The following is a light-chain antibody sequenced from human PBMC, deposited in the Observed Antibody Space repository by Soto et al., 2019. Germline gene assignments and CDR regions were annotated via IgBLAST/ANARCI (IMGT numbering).Light chain of an antibody. CDR2: EVT. CDR1: SNDVGDYNY. V-gene: IGLV2-14*01. J-gene: IGLJ2*01. CDR3: SSYTNSATLV. Sequence: QSVLTQPASVSGSPGQSITISCTGTSNDVGDYNYVSWYQQHPGKVPKLMIYEVTKRPSGVSDRFSGSKSGNMASLTISGLQAEDEADYYCSSYTNSATLVFGGGTKLTVL.